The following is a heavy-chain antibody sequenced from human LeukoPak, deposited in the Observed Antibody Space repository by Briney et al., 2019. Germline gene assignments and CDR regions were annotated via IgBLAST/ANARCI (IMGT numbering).Heavy chain of an antibody. V-gene: IGHV1-18*01. J-gene: IGHJ5*02. CDR2: ISAYNGNT. CDR1: GYTFSTYG. CDR3: ARDLIAARPGWFDP. Sequence: ASVKVSCKASGYTFSTYGISWVRQAPGQGLEWMGWISAYNGNTKYVQKFQGRVTMTTDTYTSTAYMELRSLRADDTAVYYCARDLIAARPGWFDPWGQGTLVTISS. D-gene: IGHD6-13*01.